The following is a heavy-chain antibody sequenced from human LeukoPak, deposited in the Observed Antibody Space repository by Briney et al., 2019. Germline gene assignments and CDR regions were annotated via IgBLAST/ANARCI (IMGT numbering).Heavy chain of an antibody. CDR2: MYTSGTT. Sequence: SETLSLTCTVSGGSISTYYRSWIRQPAGKGLEWIGRMYTSGTTKYNPSLKSRVTMSVDTSNNQFSLKVSSVTAADTAVYYCARDQGSYYGVDVWGQGTTVTVSS. V-gene: IGHV4-4*07. J-gene: IGHJ6*02. CDR1: GGSISTYY. CDR3: ARDQGSYYGVDV.